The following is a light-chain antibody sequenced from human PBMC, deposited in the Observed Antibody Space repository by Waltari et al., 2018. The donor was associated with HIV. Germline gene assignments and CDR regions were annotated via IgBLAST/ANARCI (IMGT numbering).Light chain of an antibody. CDR3: GTWDTSLGAGV. CDR1: SSKLGNDF. V-gene: IGLV1-51*01. J-gene: IGLJ3*02. CDR2: DND. Sequence: QSVLTQPPSVSAAPGQKVTLPCSGSSSKLGNDFVSSYQHLPGAAPNLLIYDNDKRPSWISDRFSGSKSGTSATLGITGLQTGDEADYYCGTWDTSLGAGVFGGGTKLTVL.